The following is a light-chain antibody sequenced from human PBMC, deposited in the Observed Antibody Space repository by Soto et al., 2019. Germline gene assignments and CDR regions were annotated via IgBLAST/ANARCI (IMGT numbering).Light chain of an antibody. J-gene: IGKJ5*01. CDR3: QQYGSPIT. CDR1: QSVSSSY. V-gene: IGKV3-20*01. CDR2: GAS. Sequence: EIVLTQSPGTLSLSPGERATLSCRASQSVSSSYLAWYQQKPGQAPRLLIYGASTRATGIPDRFSGSGSVTDFTLTISRLEPEDFAVYYGQQYGSPITCGQGTRLEIK.